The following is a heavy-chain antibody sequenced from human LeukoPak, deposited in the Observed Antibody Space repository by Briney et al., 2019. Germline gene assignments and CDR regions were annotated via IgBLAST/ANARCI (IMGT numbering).Heavy chain of an antibody. D-gene: IGHD3-10*01. J-gene: IGHJ5*02. Sequence: SETLSLTCSVSGGSISSGGYSWSWIRQPPGKGLEWIGYMYYSGSTYSKPSLKSRVTISVDTSKNQFSLKLSSVTAADTAVYYCASGSITMVRGGHSWFDPWGQGTLVTVSS. CDR3: ASGSITMVRGGHSWFDP. CDR1: GGSISSGGYS. V-gene: IGHV4-30-4*07. CDR2: MYYSGST.